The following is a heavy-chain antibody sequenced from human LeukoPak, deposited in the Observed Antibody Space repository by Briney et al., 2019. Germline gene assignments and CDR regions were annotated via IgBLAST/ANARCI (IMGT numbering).Heavy chain of an antibody. J-gene: IGHJ4*02. CDR3: TTRSVLLWYGEY. D-gene: IGHD3-10*01. V-gene: IGHV3-15*01. CDR1: GFTFSNAW. CDR2: IKSKTDGGTT. Sequence: GGSLRLSCAASGFTFSNAWMSWVRQAPGKGLEWVGRIKSKTDGGTTDYAAPVKGRFTISRDDSKNTLYLQMNSLKTEDTAVYYCTTRSVLLWYGEYWGQGTLVTVSS.